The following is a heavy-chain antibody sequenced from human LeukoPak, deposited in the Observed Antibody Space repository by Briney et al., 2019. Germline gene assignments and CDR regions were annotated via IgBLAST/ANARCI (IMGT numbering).Heavy chain of an antibody. CDR1: GYTFTGYY. J-gene: IGHJ4*02. D-gene: IGHD3-22*01. CDR3: ARARGGYYVENDY. CDR2: INPNSGGT. V-gene: IGHV1-2*02. Sequence: ASVKVSCKASGYTFTGYYMHWVRQAPGQGLEWMGWINPNSGGTNYAQKFQGRVTMTRDTSISTAYMELSRLRSDDTAVYYCARARGGYYVENDYWGQGTLVTVSS.